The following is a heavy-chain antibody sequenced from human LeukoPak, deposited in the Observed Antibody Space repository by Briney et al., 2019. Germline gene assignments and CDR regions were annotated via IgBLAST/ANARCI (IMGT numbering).Heavy chain of an antibody. Sequence: GGSLRLSCAASGFTVSSNYMSWVRQAPGKGLEWVSVIYSGGSTYYADSVKGRFTISRDNSKNTLYLQMNSLRPEDTAVYYCARQPLDYYGSGSYPDWGQGTLVTVSS. J-gene: IGHJ4*02. CDR1: GFTVSSNY. V-gene: IGHV3-53*01. CDR3: ARQPLDYYGSGSYPD. D-gene: IGHD3-10*01. CDR2: IYSGGST.